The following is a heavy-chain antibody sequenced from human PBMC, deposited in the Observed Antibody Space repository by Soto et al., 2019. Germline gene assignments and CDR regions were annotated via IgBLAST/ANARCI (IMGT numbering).Heavy chain of an antibody. D-gene: IGHD3-22*01. V-gene: IGHV1-46*01. Sequence: GASVKVSCKAIGYSFTSHYMHWVRQAPGQGLEWMGTIYPGGVNIGYAQKFKGRVTMTKDTSTSTVYMELNSLTSEDTAVYYCARLLPYDSSGYVGFDYWGQGTLVIVSS. J-gene: IGHJ4*02. CDR2: IYPGGVNI. CDR3: ARLLPYDSSGYVGFDY. CDR1: GYSFTSHY.